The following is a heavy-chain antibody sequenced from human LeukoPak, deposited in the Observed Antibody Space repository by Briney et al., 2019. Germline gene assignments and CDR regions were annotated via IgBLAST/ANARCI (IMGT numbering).Heavy chain of an antibody. D-gene: IGHD3-22*01. J-gene: IGHJ4*02. CDR1: GYTFTGYY. Sequence: GASVKVSCKASGYTFTGYYMHWVRQAPGQGLEWMGIINPSGGSTSYAQKFQGRVTMTRDMSTSTVYMELSSLRSEDTAVYYCARDMRSYYDSSGYSDYFDYWGQGTLVTVSS. CDR3: ARDMRSYYDSSGYSDYFDY. CDR2: INPSGGST. V-gene: IGHV1-46*01.